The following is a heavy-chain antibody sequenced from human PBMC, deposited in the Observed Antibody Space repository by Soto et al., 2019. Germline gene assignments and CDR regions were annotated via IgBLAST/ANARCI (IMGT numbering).Heavy chain of an antibody. CDR2: ISYDGSNK. CDR3: ARGQLSFDY. Sequence: QVQLVESGGGVVQPGRSLRLSCAASGFTFSSYAMHWVSQAPGKGLEWVAVISYDGSNKYYADSVKGRFTISRDNSKNTLYLQMNSLRAEDTAVYYCARGQLSFDYWGQGTLVTVSS. CDR1: GFTFSSYA. J-gene: IGHJ4*02. V-gene: IGHV3-30-3*01. D-gene: IGHD5-18*01.